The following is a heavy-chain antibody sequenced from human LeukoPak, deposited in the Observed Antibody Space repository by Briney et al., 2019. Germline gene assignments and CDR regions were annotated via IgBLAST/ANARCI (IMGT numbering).Heavy chain of an antibody. V-gene: IGHV3-7*01. J-gene: IGHJ6*03. CDR3: ARGIHSGYYYYYMDV. CDR2: IKQDGSEK. CDR1: GFTFSSYW. D-gene: IGHD3-10*01. Sequence: PGGSLRLSCAASGFTFSSYWMSWVRQAPGKGLEWVANIKQDGSEKYYVDSVKGRFTISRDNAKNSLYLQMNSLRAEDTAVYYCARGIHSGYYYYYMDVWGKGTTVTVSS.